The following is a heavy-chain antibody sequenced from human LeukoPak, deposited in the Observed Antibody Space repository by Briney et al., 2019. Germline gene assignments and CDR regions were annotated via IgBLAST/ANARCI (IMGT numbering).Heavy chain of an antibody. J-gene: IGHJ6*03. Sequence: GGSLRLSCTASGFTFGDYAMSWVRQAPGKGLEWVGFIRSKAYGGTTEYAASVKGRFTISRDDSKSIAYLQMNSLKTEDTAVYYCTSRPDYGWYYYMDVWGKGTTVTVSS. V-gene: IGHV3-49*04. CDR1: GFTFGDYA. CDR3: TSRPDYGWYYYMDV. CDR2: IRSKAYGGTT. D-gene: IGHD4-17*01.